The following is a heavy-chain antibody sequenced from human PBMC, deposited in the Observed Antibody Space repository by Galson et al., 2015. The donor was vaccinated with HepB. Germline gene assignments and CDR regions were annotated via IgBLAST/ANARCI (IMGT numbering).Heavy chain of an antibody. Sequence: SLRLSCAASGFTFSDYYMNWVRQAPGKGLEWVSSISSSSTIYYADSVKGRFTISRDNAKNSLYLQMNSLRAEDTAVYYCARDQPAGRITMIVVVITARWWGYWGQGTLVTVSS. D-gene: IGHD3-22*01. V-gene: IGHV3-69-1*01. J-gene: IGHJ4*02. CDR1: GFTFSDYY. CDR2: ISSSSTI. CDR3: ARDQPAGRITMIVVVITARWWGY.